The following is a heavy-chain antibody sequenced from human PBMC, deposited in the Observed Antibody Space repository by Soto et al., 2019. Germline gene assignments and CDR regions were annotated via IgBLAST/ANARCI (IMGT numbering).Heavy chain of an antibody. CDR1: GFTFSSYA. CDR3: AKFDSTSNSGYGLFDY. CDR2: ISDSGGDT. V-gene: IGHV3-23*01. D-gene: IGHD5-12*01. Sequence: EVQLLESGGGLVQPGESLRLSCAASGFTFSSYAMSWVRQAPGKGLEWVSSISDSGGDTYYADSVKGRFAISRDNSKNTLYLQMSSLRAEDTAEYYCAKFDSTSNSGYGLFDYWGQGTLVTISS. J-gene: IGHJ4*02.